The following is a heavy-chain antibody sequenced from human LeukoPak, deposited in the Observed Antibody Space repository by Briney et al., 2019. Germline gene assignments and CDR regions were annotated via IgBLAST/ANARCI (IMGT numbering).Heavy chain of an antibody. D-gene: IGHD3-22*01. V-gene: IGHV1-2*02. CDR3: ARGGTYYYDSSGYYAAFDI. CDR1: GYTFTGYY. CDR2: INPNSGGT. J-gene: IGHJ3*02. Sequence: ASVKVSCKASGYTFTGYYMHWVRQAPGQGLEWMGWINPNSGGTNYAQKFQGRVTMTRDTSISTAYMELSRLRSDDTAVYYCARGGTYYYDSSGYYAAFDIWGRGTMVTVSP.